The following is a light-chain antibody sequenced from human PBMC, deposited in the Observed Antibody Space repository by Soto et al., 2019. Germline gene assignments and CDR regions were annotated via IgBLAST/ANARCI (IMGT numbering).Light chain of an antibody. CDR3: CSYAGSATWV. V-gene: IGLV2-23*02. CDR2: EVT. CDR1: NSDVGNYNL. Sequence: QSALSQPASVSGSLGQSITISCTGTNSDVGNYNLVSWYQQHPGKAPKLMMYEVTKRPSGVSNRFSGSKSGNTASLTISGLKAEDEADYYCCSYAGSATWVFGGGTKLTVL. J-gene: IGLJ3*02.